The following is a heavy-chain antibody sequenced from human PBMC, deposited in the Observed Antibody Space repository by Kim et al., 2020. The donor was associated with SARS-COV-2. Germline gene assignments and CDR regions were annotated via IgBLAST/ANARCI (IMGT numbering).Heavy chain of an antibody. Sequence: GGSLRLSCAASGFTFDDYTMHWVRQAPGKGLEWVSLFSWDGGSTYYADSVKGRFTISRDNSKNSLYLQMNSLRTEDTALYYCAVTAYVWGRSKGGDAFDIWGQGTMVTVSS. CDR1: GFTFDDYT. CDR3: AVTAYVWGRSKGGDAFDI. D-gene: IGHD3-16*01. J-gene: IGHJ3*02. V-gene: IGHV3-43*01. CDR2: FSWDGGST.